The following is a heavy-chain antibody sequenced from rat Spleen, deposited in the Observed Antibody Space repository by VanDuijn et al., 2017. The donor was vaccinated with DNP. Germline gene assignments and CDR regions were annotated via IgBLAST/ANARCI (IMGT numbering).Heavy chain of an antibody. D-gene: IGHD1-12*02. CDR3: ATEAYYYDGTYYPYWYFDF. Sequence: EVQLVESGGGLVQPGRSLKLSCAASGFTFSNYGMHWIRQAPTKGLEWVASISPSGGSTYYRDSVKGRFTISRDNAKSTLYLQMDSLRSEDTATYYCATEAYYYDGTYYPYWYFDFWGPGTMVTVSS. CDR1: GFTFSNYG. V-gene: IGHV5-19*01. CDR2: ISPSGGST. J-gene: IGHJ1*01.